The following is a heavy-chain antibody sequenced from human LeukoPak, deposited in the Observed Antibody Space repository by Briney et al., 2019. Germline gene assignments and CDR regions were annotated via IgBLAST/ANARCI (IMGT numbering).Heavy chain of an antibody. CDR2: IYHSGSS. V-gene: IGHV4-38-2*01. J-gene: IGHJ4*02. CDR3: AGTIFAVLTGPSDY. Sequence: SETLSLTCVVSGYSITKGYYWGWIRQPPGKGLEWIGSIYHSGSSFYNPSLNSRVTVSRDTSKNQFSLRVSSVTAADTAVYYCAGTIFAVLTGPSDYWGQGMLVTVSS. D-gene: IGHD3-3*01. CDR1: GYSITKGYY.